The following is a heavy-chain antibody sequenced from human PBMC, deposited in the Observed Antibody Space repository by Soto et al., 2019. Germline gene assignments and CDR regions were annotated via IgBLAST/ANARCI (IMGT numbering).Heavy chain of an antibody. V-gene: IGHV4-59*01. Sequence: SETLSLTCTVSGGSISSYYWSWIRQPPGKGLEWFGYIYYSGSTNYNPSLKSRVTMSVDTSKNEFSLRLTSVTAADTAVYYCARFSGWYSAFDYWGQGTPVTVSS. CDR1: GGSISSYY. J-gene: IGHJ4*02. D-gene: IGHD6-19*01. CDR2: IYYSGST. CDR3: ARFSGWYSAFDY.